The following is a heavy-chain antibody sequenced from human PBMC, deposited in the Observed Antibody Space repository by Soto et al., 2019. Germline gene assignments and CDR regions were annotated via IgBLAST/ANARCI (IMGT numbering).Heavy chain of an antibody. CDR1: GFTFSSYG. J-gene: IGHJ4*02. CDR2: ISHDGTNK. V-gene: IGHV3-30*18. D-gene: IGHD3-22*01. CDR3: AKADYYYSRSGYYIFDS. Sequence: GGSLRLSCAASGFTFSSYGMHWVRQAPGKGLEWVAAISHDGTNKNYGDSVKGRFTISRDNSKKTLYLQMNSLRPEDTALYYCAKADYYYSRSGYYIFDSWGQGTLVTVSS.